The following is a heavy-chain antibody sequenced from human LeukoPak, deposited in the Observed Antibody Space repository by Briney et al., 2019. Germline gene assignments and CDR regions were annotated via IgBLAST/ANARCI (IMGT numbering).Heavy chain of an antibody. Sequence: GASVKVSCKASGYTFSDSYMHWVRQAPGQGLEWMGWINPTSGVTKYAEKFQGRVTMTRDTSIRTAYMEMSRLRSDDTALYYCARDPYSGTYGRWGQGTLVTVSS. CDR2: INPTSGVT. CDR3: ARDPYSGTYGR. CDR1: GYTFSDSY. V-gene: IGHV1-2*02. D-gene: IGHD1-26*01. J-gene: IGHJ4*02.